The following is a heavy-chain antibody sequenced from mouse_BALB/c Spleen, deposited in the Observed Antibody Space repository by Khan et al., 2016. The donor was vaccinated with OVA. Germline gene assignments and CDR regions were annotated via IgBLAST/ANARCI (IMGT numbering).Heavy chain of an antibody. Sequence: QVQLKESGPGLVAPSQSLSITCTISGFSLTNYGVHWVRQPPGKGLEWLVVIWSDGSTTYNSALKSRLTISKDNSKRQVFLKMNSLQTADTAMYYCAKGLWSHFFAVDYWGQGTSVTVSS. V-gene: IGHV2-6-1*01. CDR3: AKGLWSHFFAVDY. CDR2: IWSDGST. D-gene: IGHD1-1*02. CDR1: GFSLTNYG. J-gene: IGHJ4*01.